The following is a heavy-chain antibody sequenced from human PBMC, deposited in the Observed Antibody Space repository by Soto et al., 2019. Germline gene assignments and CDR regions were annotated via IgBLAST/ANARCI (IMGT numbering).Heavy chain of an antibody. V-gene: IGHV1-2*04. D-gene: IGHD6-13*01. CDR3: AREGMAAADVNWFDP. CDR2: INPNSGGT. J-gene: IGHJ5*02. CDR1: GYTFSDYY. Sequence: QVQLVQSGAEVKKPGASVKVSCKASGYTFSDYYMHWVRQAPGQGPEWMGWINPNSGGTNYAQKFQGWITMTSDTSLSTAYMELSRPRSDDTAVYYCAREGMAAADVNWFDPWGQGTLVTVSS.